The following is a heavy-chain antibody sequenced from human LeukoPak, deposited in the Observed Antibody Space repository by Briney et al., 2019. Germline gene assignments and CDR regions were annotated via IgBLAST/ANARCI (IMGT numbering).Heavy chain of an antibody. CDR3: AGRQTFYAFSFDY. CDR1: GFSLSSDY. Sequence: GGALRLSCAASGFSLSSDYMSWVRQAPGKGLEGVSVIYRGGKTYYADSVKGRFTISRDHSKNTLYLQMNRLRAEDTAVYYCAGRQTFYAFSFDYWGQGTLVTVSS. J-gene: IGHJ4*02. CDR2: IYRGGKT. D-gene: IGHD3-3*01. V-gene: IGHV3-53*01.